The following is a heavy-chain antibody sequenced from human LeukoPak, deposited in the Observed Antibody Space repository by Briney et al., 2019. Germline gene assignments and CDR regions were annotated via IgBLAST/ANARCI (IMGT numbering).Heavy chain of an antibody. CDR1: GFTFSSYE. CDR2: ISSSGSTI. V-gene: IGHV3-48*03. Sequence: GGSLRLSCAASGFTFSSYEMNWVRQAPGKGLEWVSYISSSGSTIYYADSVKGRFTISRDNAKNSLYLQMNGLRAEDTAVYYCARDSVLTGYDYWGQGTLVTVSS. D-gene: IGHD3-9*01. CDR3: ARDSVLTGYDY. J-gene: IGHJ4*02.